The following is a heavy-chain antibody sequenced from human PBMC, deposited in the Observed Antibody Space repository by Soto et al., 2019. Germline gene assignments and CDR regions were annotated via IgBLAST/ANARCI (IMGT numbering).Heavy chain of an antibody. Sequence: GESLKISCKGSGYRFTSYWIGWVRQMPGNGLEWMAIIFPGDSETRYIPSFQGQVTISADKSISTAYLQWSSLKASDTAMYYCPRQHDSGVDVWGQGTTVTVSS. CDR1: GYRFTSYW. CDR2: IFPGDSET. J-gene: IGHJ6*02. D-gene: IGHD3-3*01. CDR3: PRQHDSGVDV. V-gene: IGHV5-51*01.